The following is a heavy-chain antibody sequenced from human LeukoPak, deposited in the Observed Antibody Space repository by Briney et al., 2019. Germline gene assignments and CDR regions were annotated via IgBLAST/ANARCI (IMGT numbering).Heavy chain of an antibody. CDR2: IIPIFGTA. D-gene: IGHD3-22*01. V-gene: IGHV1-69*13. J-gene: IGHJ4*02. CDR3: AREWSSALDY. CDR1: GGTFSSYA. Sequence: ASVKVSCKASGGTFSSYAISWVRQAPGQGLEWMGGIIPIFGTANYAQKFQGRVTITADESTSTAYMELSSLRSEDAAVYYCAREWSSALDYWGQGTLVTVSS.